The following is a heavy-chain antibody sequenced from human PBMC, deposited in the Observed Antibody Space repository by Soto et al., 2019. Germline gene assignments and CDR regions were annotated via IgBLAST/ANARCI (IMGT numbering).Heavy chain of an antibody. CDR3: ASVLVGDSEYYSDY. Sequence: PSETLSLTCTVSGVSISSGGYYWSWIRQHPGKGLEWIGNIYYSGRTYYNPSLKSRVIMSVDTSKNHFSLNLNSVTAADTAMYYCASVLVGDSEYYSDYWGQGTLVTVFS. D-gene: IGHD2-21*02. V-gene: IGHV4-31*03. CDR1: GVSISSGGYY. CDR2: IYYSGRT. J-gene: IGHJ4*02.